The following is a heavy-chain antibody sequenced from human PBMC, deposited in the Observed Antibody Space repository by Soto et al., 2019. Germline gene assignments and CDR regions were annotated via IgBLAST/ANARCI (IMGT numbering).Heavy chain of an antibody. J-gene: IGHJ6*03. V-gene: IGHV1-8*01. D-gene: IGHD4-17*01. CDR2: MNPNSGNT. CDR3: ARGPHYGDYYYYYMDV. CDR1: GYTFTSYD. Sequence: ASVKVSCKASGYTFTSYDINWVRQATGQGLEWMGWMNPNSGNTGYAQKFQGRVTMTRNTSISTAYMELSSLRSEDTAVYYCARGPHYGDYYYYYMDVWGKGTTVTLSS.